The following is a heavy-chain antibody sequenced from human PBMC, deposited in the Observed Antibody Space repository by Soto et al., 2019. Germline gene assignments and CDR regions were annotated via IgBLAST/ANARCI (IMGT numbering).Heavy chain of an antibody. V-gene: IGHV5-51*01. Sequence: PGESLKISCKGSGYSFTSYWIGWVRQMPGKGLECMGIIYPGDSDTRYSPSFQGQVTISADKSISTAYLQWSSLAASDTAMYYCVLFPSTVPRRYWFDPWSRGSPVPVSS. CDR2: IYPGDSDT. CDR1: GYSFTSYW. D-gene: IGHD4-17*01. J-gene: IGHJ5*02. CDR3: VLFPSTVPRRYWFDP.